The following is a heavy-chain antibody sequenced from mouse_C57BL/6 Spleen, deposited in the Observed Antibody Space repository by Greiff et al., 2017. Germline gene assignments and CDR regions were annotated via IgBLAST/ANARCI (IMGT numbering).Heavy chain of an antibody. J-gene: IGHJ2*01. CDR2: IDPSDSET. V-gene: IGHV1-52*01. CDR1: GYTFTSYW. Sequence: QVQLQQSGAELVRPGSSVKLSCKASGYTFTSYWMHWVKQRPIQGLEWIGNIDPSDSETHYNQKFKDKATLTVDKSSSTAYMQLSSLTSEDSAVYYCARGGITTVVARVYFDYWGQGTTLTVSS. CDR3: ARGGITTVVARVYFDY. D-gene: IGHD1-1*01.